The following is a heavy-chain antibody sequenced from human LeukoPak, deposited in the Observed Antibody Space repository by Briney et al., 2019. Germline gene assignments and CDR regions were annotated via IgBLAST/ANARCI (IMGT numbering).Heavy chain of an antibody. J-gene: IGHJ6*02. CDR2: IYSDGSST. CDR3: SRGPFGDQVIMEVDV. Sequence: GGSLRLSRAASGFTFSSYWMHWVRPAPGEGRVWVSRIYSDGSSTSYTNSVNGRFTISRNNSKNTLYLHMNSLSAEDTAVYYCSRGPFGDQVIMEVDVWGQGTTVTVSS. D-gene: IGHD2-8*01. CDR1: GFTFSSYW. V-gene: IGHV3-74*01.